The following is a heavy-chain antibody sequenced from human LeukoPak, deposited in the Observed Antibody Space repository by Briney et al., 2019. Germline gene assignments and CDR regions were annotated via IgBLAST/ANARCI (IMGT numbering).Heavy chain of an antibody. D-gene: IGHD6-19*01. Sequence: SQTLSLTCAISGDSVSSNSATWNWIRQSPSRDLEWLGRTYYRSKWYYDYSLSVKSRISINPDISKNQFSLQLNSVTPEDTAVYYCASDRDGPVAGKSYYYYMDVWGKGTTVTVSS. CDR1: GDSVSSNSAT. CDR3: ASDRDGPVAGKSYYYYMDV. CDR2: TYYRSKWYY. J-gene: IGHJ6*03. V-gene: IGHV6-1*01.